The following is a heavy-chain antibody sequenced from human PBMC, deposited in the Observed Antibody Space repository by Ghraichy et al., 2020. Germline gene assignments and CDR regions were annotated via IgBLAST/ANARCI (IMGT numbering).Heavy chain of an antibody. D-gene: IGHD3-9*01. CDR2: ISNDGSNN. CDR1: GFTFSYYA. V-gene: IGHV3-30*04. CDR3: AKDSERNWFNIDY. J-gene: IGHJ4*02. Sequence: GGSLRLSCAASGFTFSYYALHWVRQAPGKGLEWVTVISNDGSNNYYADSVNGRFTISRDNSKNTLYLQMNSLRAEDTAVYYCAKDSERNWFNIDYWGRGTLVTVSS.